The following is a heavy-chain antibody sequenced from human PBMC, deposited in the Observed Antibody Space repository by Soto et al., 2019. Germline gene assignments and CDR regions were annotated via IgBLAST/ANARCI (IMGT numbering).Heavy chain of an antibody. J-gene: IGHJ4*02. D-gene: IGHD6-19*01. V-gene: IGHV1-46*04. CDR2: INPSGGST. Sequence: QVQLVQYGAEVKKPGASVKVSCKASGYTFTHYYMYWVRQAPGQGLEWMGIINPSGGSTSYARKLQGRVAMTRDTATRTVYMELSSLRSEDTAVDYCARDVGDSSGDYWGQGTLVTVSS. CDR3: ARDVGDSSGDY. CDR1: GYTFTHYY.